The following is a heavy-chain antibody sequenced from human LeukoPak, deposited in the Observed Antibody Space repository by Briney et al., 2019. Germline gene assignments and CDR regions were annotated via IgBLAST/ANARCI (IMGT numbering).Heavy chain of an antibody. J-gene: IGHJ4*02. CDR3: ARGDFLRGYSYGRLRY. D-gene: IGHD5-18*01. V-gene: IGHV4-34*01. Sequence: SETLSLTCAVYGGSFSGYYWSWIRQPPGKGLEWIGEINHSGSTNYNPSLKSRVTISVDTSKNQFSLKLSSVTAADTAVYYCARGDFLRGYSYGRLRYWGQGTLVTVSS. CDR1: GGSFSGYY. CDR2: INHSGST.